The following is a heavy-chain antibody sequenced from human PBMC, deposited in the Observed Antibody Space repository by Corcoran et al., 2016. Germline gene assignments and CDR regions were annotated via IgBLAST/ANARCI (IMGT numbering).Heavy chain of an antibody. Sequence: QVQLVESGGGVVQPGRSLRLSCAASGFTFSRYGMHWVRQAPGKGLEWVAVIWYDGSNKYYADSVKGRFTISRDNSKNTLYLQMNSLRAEETGVYYCERGPSKGRGVIITPRYYYYGMDVWGQGTTVTVSS. CDR2: IWYDGSNK. D-gene: IGHD3-10*01. J-gene: IGHJ6*02. V-gene: IGHV3-33*01. CDR3: ERGPSKGRGVIITPRYYYYGMDV. CDR1: GFTFSRYG.